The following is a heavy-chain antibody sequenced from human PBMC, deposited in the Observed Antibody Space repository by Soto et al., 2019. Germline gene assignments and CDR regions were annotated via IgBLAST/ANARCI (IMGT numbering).Heavy chain of an antibody. V-gene: IGHV3-74*01. J-gene: IGHJ4*02. Sequence: EVQLVESGGDLVQPGGSLRLSYAASGFTFSTYWMHWVRQAPGKGLLWVSRIKTDGTYATYADSVKGRFTISRDNAKNTLYLQMNSLRVEYAAVYYCAAGGSGYYANWGQGTLVTVSS. D-gene: IGHD3-22*01. CDR3: AAGGSGYYAN. CDR2: IKTDGTYA. CDR1: GFTFSTYW.